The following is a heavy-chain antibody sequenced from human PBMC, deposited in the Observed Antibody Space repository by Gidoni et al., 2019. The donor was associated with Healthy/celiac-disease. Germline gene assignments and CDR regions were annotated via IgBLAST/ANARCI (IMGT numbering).Heavy chain of an antibody. V-gene: IGHV6-1*01. D-gene: IGHD6-13*01. J-gene: IGHJ3*02. Sequence: QVQLQQSGPGLVKSSQTLSLTCAISGDTVSSNSAAWNWIRQSPSRALEWLGRTYYRSKWYNDYAVSVKSRMTINPDTSKNQFSLQLNSVTAEDTAVYSCARETEAADGTEALDIWGQGTMVTVSS. CDR2: TYYRSKWYN. CDR1: GDTVSSNSAA. CDR3: ARETEAADGTEALDI.